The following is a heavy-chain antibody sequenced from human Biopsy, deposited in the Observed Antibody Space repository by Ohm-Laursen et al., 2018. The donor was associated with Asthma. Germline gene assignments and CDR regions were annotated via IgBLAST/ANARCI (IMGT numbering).Heavy chain of an antibody. CDR2: IWYDGINK. CDR1: GFSFSSYA. D-gene: IGHD6-13*01. CDR3: ARDREYSSGWYQPLFDY. Sequence: RPLRLSCAASGFSFSSYAMHWVRQAPGKGLEWLALIWYDGINKFYADSVKGRFTISRDNSKNTLYLQMNSLRAEDTAVYYCARDREYSSGWYQPLFDYWGQGTLVTVSS. J-gene: IGHJ4*02. V-gene: IGHV3-33*01.